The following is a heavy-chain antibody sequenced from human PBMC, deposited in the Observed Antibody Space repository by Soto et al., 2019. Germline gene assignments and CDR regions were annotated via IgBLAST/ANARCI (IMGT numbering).Heavy chain of an antibody. D-gene: IGHD3-22*01. Sequence: QVQLAQSGPEVKKPGASVRVSCKASGYSFYHSDMNWVRQAPGQGLEWMGRITPFSGHTTYAQTVQGRVTMTTDTSTSTAYMELRSLTSDDTAVYYCARVGSYYESTGYNKGLGHWGQGTLVTVSS. V-gene: IGHV1-18*01. CDR2: ITPFSGHT. CDR1: GYSFYHSD. CDR3: ARVGSYYESTGYNKGLGH. J-gene: IGHJ4*02.